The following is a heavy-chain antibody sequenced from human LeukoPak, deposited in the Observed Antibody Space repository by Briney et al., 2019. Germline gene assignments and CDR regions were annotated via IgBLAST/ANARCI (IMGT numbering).Heavy chain of an antibody. CDR2: ISYDGSNK. D-gene: IGHD3-22*01. V-gene: IGHV3-30*03. J-gene: IGHJ3*02. CDR1: GFTFSSYG. Sequence: GGSLRLSCAASGFTFSSYGIHWVRQAPGKGLEWVAVISYDGSNKYYADSVKGRFTISRDNSKNTLYLQMNSLRAEDTAVYYCASLDYYDSRAFDIWGQGTMVTVSS. CDR3: ASLDYYDSRAFDI.